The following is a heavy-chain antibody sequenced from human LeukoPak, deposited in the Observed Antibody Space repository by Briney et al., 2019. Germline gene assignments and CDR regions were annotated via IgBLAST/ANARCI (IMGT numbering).Heavy chain of an antibody. CDR3: ARSAQEYYGSGSYYNVLSIFDY. D-gene: IGHD3-10*01. CDR1: GYTFTSYY. V-gene: IGHV1-46*01. CDR2: INPSGGST. J-gene: IGHJ4*02. Sequence: ASVKVSCKASGYTFTSYYMHWVRQAPGQGLGWMGIINPSGGSTSYAQKFQGRVTMTRDMSTSTVYMELSSLRSDDTAVYYCARSAQEYYGSGSYYNVLSIFDYWGQGTLVTVSS.